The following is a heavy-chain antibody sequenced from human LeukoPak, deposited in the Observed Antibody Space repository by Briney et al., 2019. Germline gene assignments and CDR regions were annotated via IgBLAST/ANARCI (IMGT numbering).Heavy chain of an antibody. CDR2: IYYSGST. CDR3: ARVTIAAAGTFWFDP. V-gene: IGHV4-59*01. CDR1: GGSISSYY. Sequence: SETLSLTCTVSGGSISSYYWSWIRQPPGKGLEWIGYIYYSGSTNYNPSLKSRVTISVDTSKNQFSLKLSSVTAAGTAVYYCARVTIAAAGTFWFDPWGQGTLVTVSS. J-gene: IGHJ5*02. D-gene: IGHD6-13*01.